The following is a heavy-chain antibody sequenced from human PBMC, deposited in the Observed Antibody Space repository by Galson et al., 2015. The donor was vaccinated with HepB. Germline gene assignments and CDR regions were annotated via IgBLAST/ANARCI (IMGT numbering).Heavy chain of an antibody. V-gene: IGHV3-23*01. D-gene: IGHD1-26*01. CDR2: ISGSGGST. CDR1: GFTFSSYA. J-gene: IGHJ6*02. CDR3: ADFRGSFLGAFDV. Sequence: LRLSCAASGFTFSSYAMSWVRQAPGKGLEWVSAISGSGGSTYYADSVKGRFTISRDNSKNTLYLQMNSLRAEDTAVYYCADFRGSFLGAFDVWGQGTTVTVSS.